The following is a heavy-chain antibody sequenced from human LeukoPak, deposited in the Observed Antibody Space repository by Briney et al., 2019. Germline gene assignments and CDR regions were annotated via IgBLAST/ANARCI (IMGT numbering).Heavy chain of an antibody. V-gene: IGHV4-39*07. CDR1: GGSISSSSYY. J-gene: IGHJ5*02. CDR3: ARGGRKLFGSGSYLQRNWFDP. CDR2: INHSGST. D-gene: IGHD3-10*01. Sequence: PSETLSLTCTVSGGSISSSSYYWSWIRQPPGKGLEWIGEINHSGSTNYNPSLKSRVTISVDTSKNQFSLKLSSVTAADAAVYYCARGGRKLFGSGSYLQRNWFDPWGQGTLVTVSS.